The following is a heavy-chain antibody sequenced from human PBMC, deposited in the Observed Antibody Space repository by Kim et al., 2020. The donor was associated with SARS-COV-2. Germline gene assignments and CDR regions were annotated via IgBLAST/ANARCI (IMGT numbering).Heavy chain of an antibody. CDR2: ITASGTRT. D-gene: IGHD3-10*01. V-gene: IGHV3-23*01. CDR3: AKDGVRGMKGAFDF. Sequence: GGSLRLSCAASGFVYTNYGLNWVHQAPGKGLEWVAGITASGTRTYYADVVKGRFSISRDNSNNTLFLQMTGLRAEDTAVYFCAKDGVRGMKGAFDFWGQGALVSASS. CDR1: GFVYTNYG. J-gene: IGHJ4*02.